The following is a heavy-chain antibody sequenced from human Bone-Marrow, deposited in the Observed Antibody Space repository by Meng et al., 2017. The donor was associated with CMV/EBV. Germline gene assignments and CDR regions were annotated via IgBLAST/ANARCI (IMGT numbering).Heavy chain of an antibody. CDR3: ASLNEYSRSSEEDY. V-gene: IGHV3-7*01. Sequence: GGSLRLSCAASGFTFSSYWMSWVRQAPGKGLEWVANIKQDGSEKYYVDSVKGRFTISRDNAKNSLYLQMNSLRAEDTAVYYCASLNEYSRSSEEDYWGQGKLVNVAS. J-gene: IGHJ4*02. CDR1: GFTFSSYW. D-gene: IGHD6-6*01. CDR2: IKQDGSEK.